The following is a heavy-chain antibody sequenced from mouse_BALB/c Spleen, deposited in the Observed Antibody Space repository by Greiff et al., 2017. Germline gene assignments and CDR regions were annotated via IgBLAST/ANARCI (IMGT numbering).Heavy chain of an antibody. Sequence: EVQLQQSGPGLVKPSQSLSLTCTVTGYSITSDYAWNWIRQFPGNKLEWMGYISYSGSTSYNPSLKSRISITRDTSKNQFFLQLNSVTTEDTATYYCARSSNLLLHDYWGQGTTLTVSS. J-gene: IGHJ2*01. D-gene: IGHD1-1*01. CDR2: ISYSGST. CDR1: GYSITSDYA. V-gene: IGHV3-2*02. CDR3: ARSSNLLLHDY.